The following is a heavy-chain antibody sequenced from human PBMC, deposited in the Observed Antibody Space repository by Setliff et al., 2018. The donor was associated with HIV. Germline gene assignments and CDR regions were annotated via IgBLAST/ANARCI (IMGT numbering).Heavy chain of an antibody. CDR3: ARVPGYSSGWYNYFDY. J-gene: IGHJ4*02. D-gene: IGHD6-19*01. Sequence: GASVKVSCKASGYTFTSYYMHWVRQAPGQGLGWMGIINPSGGSTSYAQKFQGRVTMTRDTSTSTVYMELSSLRSEDTAVYYCARVPGYSSGWYNYFDYWGQGTLVTVSS. CDR2: INPSGGST. CDR1: GYTFTSYY. V-gene: IGHV1-46*01.